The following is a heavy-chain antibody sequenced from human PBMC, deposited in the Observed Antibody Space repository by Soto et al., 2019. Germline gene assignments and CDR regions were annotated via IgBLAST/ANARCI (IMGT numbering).Heavy chain of an antibody. V-gene: IGHV3-23*01. CDR3: AKDLPPYCSGGSCYSAY. CDR2: ISGSGGNT. Sequence: EVQLLESGGGLVQPGGSLRLSCAASGFTFSSYAMSWVRQAPGKGLEWVSAISGSGGNTYYADSVNGRFTISRDNSLTMQYPQMNSLRADDTAVYYCAKDLPPYCSGGSCYSAYWGQGPLVTVSS. D-gene: IGHD2-15*01. CDR1: GFTFSSYA. J-gene: IGHJ4*02.